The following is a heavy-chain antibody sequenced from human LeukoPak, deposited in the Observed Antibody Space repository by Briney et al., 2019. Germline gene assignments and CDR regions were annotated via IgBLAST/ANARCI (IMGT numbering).Heavy chain of an antibody. CDR3: AKDLHYGSADY. J-gene: IGHJ4*02. CDR2: INPDGSTT. CDR1: GFTFSNYW. V-gene: IGHV3-74*01. D-gene: IGHD3-10*01. Sequence: GGSLRLSCAASGFTFSNYWMHWVRHDPGKGLVWVSFINPDGSTTNYADSVKGRFTISRDNAKNALYLQMNSLRAEDTAVYYCAKDLHYGSADYWGQGTLVTVSS.